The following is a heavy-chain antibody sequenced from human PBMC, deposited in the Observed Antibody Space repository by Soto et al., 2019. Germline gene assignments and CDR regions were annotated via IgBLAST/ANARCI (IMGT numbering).Heavy chain of an antibody. CDR2: IYYSGST. Sequence: ETLSLTCTVSGGSVSSGSYYWSWIRQPPGKGLEWIGYIYYSGSTNYNPSLKSRVTISVDTSKNQFSLKLSSVTAADTSVYYCARHPSYWGQGTLVTVSS. V-gene: IGHV4-61*01. CDR3: ARHPSY. J-gene: IGHJ4*02. CDR1: GGSVSSGSYY.